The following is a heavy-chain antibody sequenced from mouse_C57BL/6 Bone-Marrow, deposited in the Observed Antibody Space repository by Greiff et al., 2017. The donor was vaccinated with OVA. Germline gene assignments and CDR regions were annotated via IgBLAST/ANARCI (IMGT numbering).Heavy chain of an antibody. CDR2: IDPSDSYT. D-gene: IGHD2-3*01. J-gene: IGHJ2*01. CDR3: ARGWLPYYFDY. CDR1: GYTFTSYW. Sequence: QVQLKQSGAELARPGASVKLSCKASGYTFTSYWMHWVKQRPGQGLEWIGEIDPSDSYTNYNQKFKGKSTLTVDKSSSTAYMQLSSLTSEDSAVYYCARGWLPYYFDYWGQGTTLTVSS. V-gene: IGHV1-69*01.